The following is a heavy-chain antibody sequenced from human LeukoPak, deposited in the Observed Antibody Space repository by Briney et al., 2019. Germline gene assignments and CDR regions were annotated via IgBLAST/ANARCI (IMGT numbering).Heavy chain of an antibody. CDR3: ARAGLDAFDI. CDR1: GFTFSSYV. J-gene: IGHJ3*02. CDR2: ISSSSSYI. Sequence: GGSLRLSCAASGFTFSSYVMNWVRQAPGKGLEWVSSISSSSSYIYYADSVKGRFTISRDNAKNSLYLQMNSLRAEDTAVYYCARAGLDAFDIWGQGTMVTVSS. V-gene: IGHV3-21*01.